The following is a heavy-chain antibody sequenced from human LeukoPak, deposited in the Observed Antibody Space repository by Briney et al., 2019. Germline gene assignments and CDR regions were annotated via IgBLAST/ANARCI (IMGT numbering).Heavy chain of an antibody. CDR2: ISYDGSNK. V-gene: IGHV3-30-3*01. D-gene: IGHD3-16*01. J-gene: IGHJ4*02. CDR3: ARVAAGAYDFVWGSCDY. Sequence: GGSLRLSCAASGFTFSSYAMHWVRQAPGKGLEWVAVISYDGSNKYYADSVKGRFTISGDNSKNTLYLQMNSLRAEDTAVYYCARVAAGAYDFVWGSCDYWGQGTLVTVSS. CDR1: GFTFSSYA.